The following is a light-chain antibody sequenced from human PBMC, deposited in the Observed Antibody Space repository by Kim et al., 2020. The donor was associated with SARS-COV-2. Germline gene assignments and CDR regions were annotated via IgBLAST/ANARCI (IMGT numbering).Light chain of an antibody. V-gene: IGKV1-9*01. J-gene: IGKJ2*01. CDR2: IAS. CDR3: QHLISYPYT. CDR1: QGISNY. Sequence: IQLTQSPSSLSAFVGERVTITCRASQGISNYLAWYQQKPGEAPKLLIYIASTLQSGVPSRFSGSGYGTDFTLTISRLQPEDLATYYCQHLISYPYTFGQGTKLEIK.